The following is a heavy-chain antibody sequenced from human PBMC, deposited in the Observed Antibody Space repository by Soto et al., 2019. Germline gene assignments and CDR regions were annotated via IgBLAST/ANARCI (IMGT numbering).Heavy chain of an antibody. Sequence: GGSLRLSCTASGFTFSNYAMTWARQAPGKGLEWVSIISGSGASTSYADSVKGRFTISRDNSQNTVYLEMNSLRAEDTAVYFCAKRISSQLHGVAKGAFDAWGLGTTVTVSS. D-gene: IGHD2-2*01. CDR1: GFTFSNYA. CDR2: ISGSGAST. V-gene: IGHV3-23*01. CDR3: AKRISSQLHGVAKGAFDA. J-gene: IGHJ3*01.